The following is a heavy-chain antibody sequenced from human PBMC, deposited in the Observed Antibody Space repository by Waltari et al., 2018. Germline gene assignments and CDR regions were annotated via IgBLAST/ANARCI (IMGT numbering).Heavy chain of an antibody. CDR3: VTLIRIPTAAAKN. CDR2: MNPSGAT. V-gene: IGHV1-8*01. Sequence: QVQLVQSGAEVSKPGASVTLSCQTSGYPFDNYEINWVRQASGRGLEWMGWMNPSGATGYALDFRNRITMSRATSIRTAYMEMSTLTSEDAAVYYCVTLIRIPTAAAKNWGPGTLVTGSS. D-gene: IGHD6-25*01. J-gene: IGHJ4*02. CDR1: GYPFDNYE.